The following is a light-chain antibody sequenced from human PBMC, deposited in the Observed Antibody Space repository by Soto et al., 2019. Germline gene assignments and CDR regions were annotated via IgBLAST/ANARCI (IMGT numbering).Light chain of an antibody. J-gene: IGKJ1*01. CDR2: KAS. Sequence: DLQVTQSPSTLSASVEDRVTITCRASQSLNDWLAWYQQKPGKAPKLLIYKASGLESGVPSRFSGSGSGTEFPLTISSLQPDDFATYYCQQYNGYPWTFGQGTKVEIK. V-gene: IGKV1-5*03. CDR1: QSLNDW. CDR3: QQYNGYPWT.